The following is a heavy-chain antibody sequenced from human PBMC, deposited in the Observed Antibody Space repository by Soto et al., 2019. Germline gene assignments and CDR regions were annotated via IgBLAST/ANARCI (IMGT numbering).Heavy chain of an antibody. D-gene: IGHD2-15*01. CDR2: TPHDGGEP. J-gene: IGHJ5*02. CDR1: GLTFSTYG. Sequence: TLRTFCLASGLTFSTYGMHWFRRAPDTRLEWVELTPHDGGEPTYADSVRGRFTVSRDNSKSTMYLQMNSLTEEDTAVYYCAKDGGVLSTPFDPWGQGTLVTVSS. CDR3: AKDGGVLSTPFDP. V-gene: IGHV3-30*18.